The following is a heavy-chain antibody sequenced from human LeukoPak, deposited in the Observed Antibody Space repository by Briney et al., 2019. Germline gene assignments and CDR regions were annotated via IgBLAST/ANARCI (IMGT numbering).Heavy chain of an antibody. CDR3: ARDIRGAVDYYYYMDV. J-gene: IGHJ6*03. CDR1: GFTFSSYW. D-gene: IGHD6-19*01. Sequence: GGSLRLSCAASGFTFSSYWMSWVRQAPGKGLEWVANIKQDGSEKYYVDSVKGRFTISRDNAKNSLYLQMNSLRAEDTAVYYCARDIRGAVDYYYYMDVWGKGTTVTISS. V-gene: IGHV3-7*01. CDR2: IKQDGSEK.